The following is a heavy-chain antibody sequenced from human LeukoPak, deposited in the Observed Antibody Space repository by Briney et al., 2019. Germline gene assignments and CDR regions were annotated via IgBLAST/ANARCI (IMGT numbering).Heavy chain of an antibody. J-gene: IGHJ4*02. CDR2: IYHSGST. CDR3: ARAGQGYCTSTSCYLSLDF. CDR1: GGSISSSNW. D-gene: IGHD2-2*01. Sequence: SETLSLTCAVSGGSISSSNWWSWVRQPPGKGLEWIGQIYHSGSTNYNPSLKSRVAMSIDKSKNQFSLNVNSVTAADTAVYYCARAGQGYCTSTSCYLSLDFWGQGTLVTVSS. V-gene: IGHV4-4*02.